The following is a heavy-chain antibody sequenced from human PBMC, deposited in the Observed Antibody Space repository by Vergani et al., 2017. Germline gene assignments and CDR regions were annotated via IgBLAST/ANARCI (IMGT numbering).Heavy chain of an antibody. J-gene: IGHJ4*02. V-gene: IGHV4-34*01. D-gene: IGHD3-22*01. CDR3: ARGRSPSAYYYDSSGYYRRGHFDY. CDR1: GGSFSGYY. CDR2: INHSGST. Sequence: QVQLQQWGAGLLKPSETLSLTCAVYGGSFSGYYWSWIRQPPGKGLEWIGEINHSGSTNYNPSLKSRVTISVDTSKNQFSLKLSSVTAADTAVYYCARGRSPSAYYYDSSGYYRRGHFDYWGQGTLVTVSS.